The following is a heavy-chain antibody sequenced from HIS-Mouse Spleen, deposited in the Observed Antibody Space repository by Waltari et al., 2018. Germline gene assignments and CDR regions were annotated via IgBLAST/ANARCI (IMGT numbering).Heavy chain of an antibody. V-gene: IGHV1-2*02. CDR1: GYTFTGYD. D-gene: IGHD3-16*01. CDR3: ARVLGSRAFDI. Sequence: QVQLVQSGAEVKKPGASMKVSCEASGYTFTGYDMPWVRQAPGKGLEWMGWINPNSGGTNYAQKFQGRVTMTRDTSISTAYMELSRLRSDDTAVYYCARVLGSRAFDIWGQGTMVTVSS. J-gene: IGHJ3*02. CDR2: INPNSGGT.